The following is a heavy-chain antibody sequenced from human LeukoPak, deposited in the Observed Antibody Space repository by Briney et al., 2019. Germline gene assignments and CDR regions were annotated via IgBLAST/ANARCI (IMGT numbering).Heavy chain of an antibody. J-gene: IGHJ6*02. V-gene: IGHV4-59*01. Sequence: PSETLSLTCTVSGGSISSYYWSWIRQPPGKGLEWIGYIYYSGSTNYNPSLKSRVTISVDTSKNQFSLKLSSVTAADTAVYYCARAGHLWFGELLYYYYGMDVWGQGTTVTASS. CDR1: GGSISSYY. CDR2: IYYSGST. D-gene: IGHD3-10*01. CDR3: ARAGHLWFGELLYYYYGMDV.